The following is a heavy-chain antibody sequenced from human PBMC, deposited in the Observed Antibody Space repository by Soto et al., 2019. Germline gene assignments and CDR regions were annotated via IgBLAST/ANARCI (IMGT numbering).Heavy chain of an antibody. CDR2: ISAYNSNT. J-gene: IGHJ5*02. CDR1: GDGFTSYG. V-gene: IGHV1-18*04. CDR3: ARERFGELLGSWFDP. Sequence: GASVKVSCKASGDGFTSYGISWVRQAPGQGLEWMGWISAYNSNTNYAQKLQGRVTMTTDTSTSTAYMELRSLRSDDTAVYYCARERFGELLGSWFDPWGQGTLVTVSS. D-gene: IGHD3-10*01.